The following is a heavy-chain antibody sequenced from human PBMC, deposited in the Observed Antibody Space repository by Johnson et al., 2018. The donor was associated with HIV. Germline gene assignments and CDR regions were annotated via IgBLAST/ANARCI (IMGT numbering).Heavy chain of an antibody. Sequence: VQLVESGGGVVQPGRSLRLSCAASGFTFSSYGMHWVRQAPGKGLEWVAFIRYDGSNKYYADSVKGRFTISRDNSKNTLYVQMNSLRAEDTALYYCARQHNYDSSGQGGGLDIWGQGTMVTVSS. CDR3: ARQHNYDSSGQGGGLDI. CDR2: IRYDGSNK. CDR1: GFTFSSYG. D-gene: IGHD3-22*01. J-gene: IGHJ3*02. V-gene: IGHV3-33*01.